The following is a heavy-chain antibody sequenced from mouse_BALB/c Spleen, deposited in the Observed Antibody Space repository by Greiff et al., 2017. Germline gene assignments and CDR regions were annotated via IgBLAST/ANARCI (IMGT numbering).Heavy chain of an antibody. Sequence: EVQLQQSGTVLARPGASVKMSCKASGYSFTSYWMHWVNQRPGQGLEWIGAIYPGNSDTSYNQKFKGKAKLTAVTSASTAYMELSSLTNEDSAVYYYTRSTMITTVFSYWGQGTLVTVSA. CDR1: GYSFTSYW. CDR2: IYPGNSDT. J-gene: IGHJ3*01. D-gene: IGHD2-4*01. CDR3: TRSTMITTVFSY. V-gene: IGHV1-5*01.